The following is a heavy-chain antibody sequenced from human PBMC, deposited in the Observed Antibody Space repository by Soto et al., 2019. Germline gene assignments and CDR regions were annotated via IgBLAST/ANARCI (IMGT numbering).Heavy chain of an antibody. D-gene: IGHD6-6*01. Sequence: QVQLVQSGAEVKMPGASVKVSCKASGYTFTDYYIHLVRQAPAQGLEWMGWINPNSGVTNYAQKFPGRVTMSRDTSISSAYMELSSLRSDDTAVYFCARGSSDLFYYYSYGLDVWGQGTTVTVSS. V-gene: IGHV1-2*02. CDR1: GYTFTDYY. CDR2: INPNSGVT. J-gene: IGHJ6*02. CDR3: ARGSSDLFYYYSYGLDV.